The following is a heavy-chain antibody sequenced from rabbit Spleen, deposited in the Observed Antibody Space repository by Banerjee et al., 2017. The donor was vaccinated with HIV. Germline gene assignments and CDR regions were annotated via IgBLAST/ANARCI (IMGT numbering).Heavy chain of an antibody. V-gene: IGHV1S40*01. CDR1: GFSFSSGYD. D-gene: IGHD2-1*01. CDR2: IGTGFGDT. J-gene: IGHJ3*01. CDR3: ARARDTYDDIGDYARLDL. Sequence: QSLEESGGDLVKPGASLTLTCTASGFSFSSGYDMCWVRQAPGKGLEWIACIGTGFGDTYYANWAKGRFTISKTSSTTVTLQVTSLTAADTATYFCARARDTYDDIGDYARLDLWGPGPWTPS.